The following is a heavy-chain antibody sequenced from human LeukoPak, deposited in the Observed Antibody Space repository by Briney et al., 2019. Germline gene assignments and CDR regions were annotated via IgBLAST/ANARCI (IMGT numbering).Heavy chain of an antibody. CDR2: IKQDGSEK. D-gene: IGHD3-9*01. CDR3: ARGSQYNILTGFIVGAMDDFDY. Sequence: GGSLRLSCAASGFTFSSYWMSWVRQAPGKGLEWVANIKQDGSEKYYVDSVKGRFTISRDNAKNSLYLQMNSLRAEDTAVYYCARGSQYNILTGFIVGAMDDFDYWGQGTLVTVSS. J-gene: IGHJ4*02. CDR1: GFTFSSYW. V-gene: IGHV3-7*01.